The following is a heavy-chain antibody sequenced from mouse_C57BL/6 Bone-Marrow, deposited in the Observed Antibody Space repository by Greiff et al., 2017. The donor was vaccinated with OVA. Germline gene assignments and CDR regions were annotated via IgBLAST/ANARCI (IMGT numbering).Heavy chain of an antibody. Sequence: EVKVEESGGGLVQPKGSLKLSCAASGFSFNTYAMNWVRQAPGKGLEWVARIRSKSNNYATYYADSVKDRFTISRDDSKSMLYLQMNNLKTEDTAMYYCCYDYDGEAWFAYWGQGTLVTVSA. D-gene: IGHD2-4*01. CDR2: IRSKSNNYAT. CDR1: GFSFNTYA. CDR3: CYDYDGEAWFAY. J-gene: IGHJ3*01. V-gene: IGHV10-1*01.